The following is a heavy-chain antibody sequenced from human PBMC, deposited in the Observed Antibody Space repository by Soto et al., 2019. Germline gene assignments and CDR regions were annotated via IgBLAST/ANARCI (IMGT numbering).Heavy chain of an antibody. D-gene: IGHD3-3*01. CDR2: IHYSGST. Sequence: PSETLSLTCTVSGGSVSSGNYYWSWIRQPPGKGLEWIAYIHYSGSTNYNPSLKSRVTISVDTSKNQFSLKLSSVTAADTAVYYCAGALGTGEDFWSGYYYGMDVWGQGTTVTVSS. V-gene: IGHV4-61*01. J-gene: IGHJ6*02. CDR1: GGSVSSGNYY. CDR3: AGALGTGEDFWSGYYYGMDV.